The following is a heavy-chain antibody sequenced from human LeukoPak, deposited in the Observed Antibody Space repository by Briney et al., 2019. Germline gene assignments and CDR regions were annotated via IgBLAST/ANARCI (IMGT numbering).Heavy chain of an antibody. CDR2: IYHSGST. V-gene: IGHV4-38-2*01. Sequence: SETLSLTCAVSGYSISSGYYWGWIRQPPGKGLEWIGSIYHSGSTYYNPSLKSRVTISVDTSKNQFSLKLSSVTAADTAVYYCARTAAGSPGGFDYCGQGTLVTVSS. J-gene: IGHJ4*02. CDR3: ARTAAGSPGGFDY. D-gene: IGHD6-13*01. CDR1: GYSISSGYY.